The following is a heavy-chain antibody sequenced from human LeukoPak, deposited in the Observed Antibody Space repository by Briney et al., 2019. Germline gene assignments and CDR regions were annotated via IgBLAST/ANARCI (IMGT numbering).Heavy chain of an antibody. CDR2: IYYSGTT. CDR1: GGSISSSGYY. CDR3: ARRVSDYFYCYIDV. Sequence: SETLSLTCSVSGGSISSSGYYWNWIRQPPGKGLEWVGSIYYSGTTYYNSSLKSRVTISEDTSKNRFSLMLTSVTAADTAVYYCARRVSDYFYCYIDVWGEGTTVIVSS. V-gene: IGHV4-39*01. J-gene: IGHJ6*03.